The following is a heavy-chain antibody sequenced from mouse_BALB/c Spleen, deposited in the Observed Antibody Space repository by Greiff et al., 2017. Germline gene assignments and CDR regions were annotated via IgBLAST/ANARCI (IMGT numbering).Heavy chain of an antibody. J-gene: IGHJ3*01. CDR1: GFSLTSYG. CDR2: IWSGGST. Sequence: QVQLKESGPGLVQPSQSLSITCTVSGFSLTSYGVHWVRKSPGKGLEWLGVIWSGGSTDYNAAFISRLSISKDNSKSQVFFKMNSLQANDTAIYYCASYYGSSFAYWGQGTLVTVSA. CDR3: ASYYGSSFAY. D-gene: IGHD1-1*01. V-gene: IGHV2-2*02.